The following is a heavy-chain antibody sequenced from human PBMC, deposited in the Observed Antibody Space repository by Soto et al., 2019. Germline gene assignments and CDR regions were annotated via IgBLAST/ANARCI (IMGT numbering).Heavy chain of an antibody. D-gene: IGHD3-3*01. CDR3: ARWSYLDY. CDR1: GLSFASYS. CDR2: ISGSDGKK. Sequence: LCCAASGLSFASYSLSGVRQAPGKGLEWVSNISGSDGKKFYADSVKGRFSISRDTSQSALYLQMNSLRADDTAMYYCARWSYLDYWGQGTRVTVSS. J-gene: IGHJ4*02. V-gene: IGHV3-23*01.